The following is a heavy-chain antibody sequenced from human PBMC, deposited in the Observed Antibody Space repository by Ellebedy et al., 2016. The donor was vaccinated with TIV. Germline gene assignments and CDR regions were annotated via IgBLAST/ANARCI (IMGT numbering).Heavy chain of an antibody. CDR2: ISTDGSNK. D-gene: IGHD6-13*01. V-gene: IGHV3-30*18. Sequence: GESLKISCAASGFIFSDYYMNWIRQAPGKGLEWVAFISTDGSNKYYADSVKGRFTISRDNSKNTLYLQMNSLRAEDTAVYYCAKDPGGIYSSSPGVWGQGTLVTVSS. CDR1: GFIFSDYY. CDR3: AKDPGGIYSSSPGV. J-gene: IGHJ4*02.